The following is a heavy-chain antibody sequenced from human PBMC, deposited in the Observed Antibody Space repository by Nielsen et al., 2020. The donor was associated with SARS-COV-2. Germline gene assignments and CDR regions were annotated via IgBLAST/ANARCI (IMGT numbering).Heavy chain of an antibody. CDR2: INPDGSKR. CDR1: GFTFSSYS. V-gene: IGHV3-7*03. J-gene: IGHJ4*02. Sequence: GESLKISCAASGFTFSSYSMSWVRQTPEKGLEWVANINPDGSKRYSVDSVRGRFTISRDNAKNSLYLQMNNLRAEDTAVYYCARDSTGSYDYWGQGTLVTVSS. CDR3: ARDSTGSYDY. D-gene: IGHD1-26*01.